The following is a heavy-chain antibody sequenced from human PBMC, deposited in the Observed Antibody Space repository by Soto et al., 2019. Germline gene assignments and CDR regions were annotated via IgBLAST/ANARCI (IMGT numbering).Heavy chain of an antibody. CDR3: ARSDRYYYGMDV. CDR2: INPNSGGT. J-gene: IGHJ6*02. V-gene: IGHV1-2*02. D-gene: IGHD3-22*01. Sequence: ASVKVSCKASGYTFTSYGISWVRQAPGQGLEWMGWINPNSGGTNYAQKFQGRVTMTRDTSISTAYMELSRLRSDDTAVYYCARSDRYYYGMDVWGQGTTVTVSS. CDR1: GYTFTSYG.